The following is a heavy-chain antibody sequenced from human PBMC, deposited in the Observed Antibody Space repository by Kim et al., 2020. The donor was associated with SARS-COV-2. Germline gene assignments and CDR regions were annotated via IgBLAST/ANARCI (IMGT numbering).Heavy chain of an antibody. CDR3: ARGSGGIDP. J-gene: IGHJ5*02. CDR1: GGSFSGYY. CDR2: INHSGST. V-gene: IGHV4-34*01. Sequence: SETLSLPCAVYGGSFSGYYWSWIRQPPGKGLEWIGEINHSGSTNYNPSLKSRVTISVDTSKNQFSLKLSSVTAADTAVYYCARGSGGIDPWGQGTLVTVS.